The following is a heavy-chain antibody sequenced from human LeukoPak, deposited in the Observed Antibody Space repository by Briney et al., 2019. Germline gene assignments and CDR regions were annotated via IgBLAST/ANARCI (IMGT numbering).Heavy chain of an antibody. D-gene: IGHD3-10*01. J-gene: IGHJ5*02. V-gene: IGHV4-34*01. CDR1: GGSFSGYY. Sequence: SETLSLTCAVYGGSFSGYYWTWIRQPPGKGLEWIGEINHSGSTNYNPSLKSRVTISIDMSNNHFSLTLKSVTAADKAVYYCARDSGPWGVFDPWGQGTLVTVSS. CDR3: ARDSGPWGVFDP. CDR2: INHSGST.